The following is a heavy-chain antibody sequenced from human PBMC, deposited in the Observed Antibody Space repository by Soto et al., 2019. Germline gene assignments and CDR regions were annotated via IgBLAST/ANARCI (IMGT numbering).Heavy chain of an antibody. CDR2: ISANNGNT. V-gene: IGHV1-18*01. CDR1: GYTFTSYG. Sequence: QVQLVQSGAEVKKPGASVKVSCKASGYTFTSYGISWVRQAPGQGLEWMGWISANNGNTNYAQKLQGRVTITTDTSTSTAYMELRSLSSDATAVYYCASDRGIYALDYWGQGTLVTVSS. J-gene: IGHJ4*02. CDR3: ASDRGIYALDY. D-gene: IGHD3-10*01.